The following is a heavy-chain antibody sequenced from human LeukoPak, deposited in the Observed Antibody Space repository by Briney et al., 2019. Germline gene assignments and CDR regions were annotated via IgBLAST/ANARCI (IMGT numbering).Heavy chain of an antibody. Sequence: ASETLSLTCTVSGDSISTDYCWTWIRQPPGKVPEWIETIYNRDNTYYTSSLASRVTISMDTSKNQFSLKMTSVTAADTAVYYCARGTDAYKVGNHWGQGALVTVSS. CDR2: IYNRDNT. CDR3: ARGTDAYKVGNH. D-gene: IGHD5-24*01. J-gene: IGHJ5*02. V-gene: IGHV4-38-2*02. CDR1: GDSISTDYC.